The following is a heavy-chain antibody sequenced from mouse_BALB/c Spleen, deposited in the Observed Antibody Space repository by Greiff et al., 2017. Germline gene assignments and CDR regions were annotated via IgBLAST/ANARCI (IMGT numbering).Heavy chain of an antibody. Sequence: EVKLVESGGGLVQPGGSMKLSCVASGFTFSNYWMNWVRQSPEKGLEWVAEIRLKSNNYATHYAESVKGRFTISRDDSKSSVYLQMNNLRAEDTGIYYCTSSYRSWFAYWGQGTLVTVSA. J-gene: IGHJ3*01. D-gene: IGHD2-14*01. CDR1: GFTFSNYW. V-gene: IGHV6-6*02. CDR3: TSSYRSWFAY. CDR2: IRLKSNNYAT.